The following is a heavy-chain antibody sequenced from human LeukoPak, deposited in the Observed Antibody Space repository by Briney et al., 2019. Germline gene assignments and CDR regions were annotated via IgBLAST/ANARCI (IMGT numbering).Heavy chain of an antibody. D-gene: IGHD2-21*02. CDR3: AGISYCGGDCYWFDP. CDR1: GGTFSSYA. CDR2: IIPILGIA. J-gene: IGHJ5*02. V-gene: IGHV1-69*04. Sequence: SVKVSCKASGGTFSSYAISWVRQAPGQGLEWMGRIIPILGIANYAQKFQGRVTITADKSTGTAYMELSSLRSEDAAVYYCAGISYCGGDCYWFDPWGQGTLVTVSS.